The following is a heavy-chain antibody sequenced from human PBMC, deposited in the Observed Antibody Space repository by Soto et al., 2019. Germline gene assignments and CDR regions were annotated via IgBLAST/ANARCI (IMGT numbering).Heavy chain of an antibody. Sequence: ETLSLTCTVSGGSISSYYWSWIRQPPGKGLEWIGYIYYSGSTNYNPSLKSRVTISVDTSKNQFSLKLSSVTAADTAVYYCARESELRYFDWLPDYGMDVWGQGTTVTVSS. CDR1: GGSISSYY. J-gene: IGHJ6*02. CDR2: IYYSGST. CDR3: ARESELRYFDWLPDYGMDV. V-gene: IGHV4-59*01. D-gene: IGHD3-9*01.